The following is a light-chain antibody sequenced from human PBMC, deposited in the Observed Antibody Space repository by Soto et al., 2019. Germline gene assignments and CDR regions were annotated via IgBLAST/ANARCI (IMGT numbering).Light chain of an antibody. CDR1: SSNIGAGYD. V-gene: IGLV1-40*01. J-gene: IGLJ1*01. CDR3: QSYVRSLSAYV. Sequence: QSVLTQPPSVSGAPGQRVTLSCTGSSSNIGAGYDVHWYQQLPGTAPKLLIYGNSNLPSGVPDRFSGSKSGTSASLAITGLQAEEESHYYCQSYVRSLSAYVFGTGTKVTVL. CDR2: GNS.